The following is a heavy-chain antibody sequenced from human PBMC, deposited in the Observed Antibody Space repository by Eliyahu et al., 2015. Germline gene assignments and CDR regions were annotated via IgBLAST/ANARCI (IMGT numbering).Heavy chain of an antibody. CDR3: AKDAKTTIFRYFDH. V-gene: IGHV3-9*01. Sequence: DVQLVESGGDSVQPGKSLRLSCTAXGFXFGDHAXHWVRQSPGKGLEWVSGVSWNSVTVDYADSVRGRFTISRDDAKKSLYLHMRSLRPEDTALYYCAKDAKTTIFRYFDHWGQGTQVTVSS. CDR2: VSWNSVTV. D-gene: IGHD2-21*01. CDR1: GFXFGDHA. J-gene: IGHJ4*02.